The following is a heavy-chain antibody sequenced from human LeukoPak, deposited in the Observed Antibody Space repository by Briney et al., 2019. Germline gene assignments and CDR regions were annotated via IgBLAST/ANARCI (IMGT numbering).Heavy chain of an antibody. CDR3: AGNNPGGPFDY. D-gene: IGHD2/OR15-2a*01. J-gene: IGHJ4*02. Sequence: APVNVSCKASGYTFTSYAMNWVRQAPGQGLEWMGWINTNTGNPTYAQGFTGRFVFSLDTSVSTAYLQISSLKAEDTAVYYCAGNNPGGPFDYWGQGTLVTVSS. V-gene: IGHV7-4-1*02. CDR1: GYTFTSYA. CDR2: INTNTGNP.